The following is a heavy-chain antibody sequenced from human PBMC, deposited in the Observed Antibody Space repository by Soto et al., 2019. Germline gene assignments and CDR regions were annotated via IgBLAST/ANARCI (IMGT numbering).Heavy chain of an antibody. V-gene: IGHV3-48*02. J-gene: IGHJ5*02. Sequence: QLGGSLRLSGAASGFTFSSYSMNWVRQAPGKGLEGSSYISSHSSTLHYADSVKGRFTISRDNAGNSLYLQMNSLRDEDTAGYYCVRDGSGNLYLNWFDAWGQGTLVTVSS. D-gene: IGHD6-19*01. CDR1: GFTFSSYS. CDR3: VRDGSGNLYLNWFDA. CDR2: ISSHSSTL.